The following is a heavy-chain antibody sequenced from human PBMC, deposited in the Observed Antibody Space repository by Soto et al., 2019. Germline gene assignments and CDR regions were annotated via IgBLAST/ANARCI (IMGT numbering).Heavy chain of an antibody. Sequence: ASVKVSCKASGYTFIDYYMHWVRQAPGQGFEWMGRISPRSGGTNYAQKFQDRVTMAWDTSLNTAYMELSSLISEDTAVYYCARPPGYISDWYYFDLWGQGTLVTVSS. J-gene: IGHJ4*02. CDR2: ISPRSGGT. CDR3: ARPPGYISDWYYFDL. D-gene: IGHD3-9*01. CDR1: GYTFIDYY. V-gene: IGHV1-2*02.